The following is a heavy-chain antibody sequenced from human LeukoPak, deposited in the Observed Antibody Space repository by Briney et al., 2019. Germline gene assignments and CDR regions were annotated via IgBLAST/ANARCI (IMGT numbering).Heavy chain of an antibody. CDR3: AREVVIDYYFDY. J-gene: IGHJ4*02. Sequence: GGSLRLSCAASGFTFSSYSMNWVRQAPGKGLEWVSSISSSSSSYIYYADSVKGRFTISRDNAKNSLYLQMNSLRAEDTAVYYCAREVVIDYYFDYWGQGTLVTVSS. D-gene: IGHD3-22*01. V-gene: IGHV3-21*01. CDR2: ISSSSSSYI. CDR1: GFTFSSYS.